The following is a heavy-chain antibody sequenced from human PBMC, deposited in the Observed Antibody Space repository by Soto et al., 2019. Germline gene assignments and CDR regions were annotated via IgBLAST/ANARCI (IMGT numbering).Heavy chain of an antibody. CDR2: IDYDGTTT. CDR3: TRGPRASSGGTGAY. J-gene: IGHJ1*01. D-gene: IGHD2-2*01. Sequence: EVQLVESGGGLVQPGGSLRLSCAASGFSFDSYWMHWVRQAPGQGPMWVSRIDYDGTTTNYADSVKGRFTISRDNAKSTLYLQMNGLRPEDTAVYFCTRGPRASSGGTGAYWGKGTLVTVSS. V-gene: IGHV3-74*01. CDR1: GFSFDSYW.